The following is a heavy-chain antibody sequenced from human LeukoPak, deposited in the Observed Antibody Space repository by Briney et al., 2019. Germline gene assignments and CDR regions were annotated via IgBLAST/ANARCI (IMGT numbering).Heavy chain of an antibody. J-gene: IGHJ4*02. CDR1: GGSISSYY. V-gene: IGHV4-59*08. Sequence: SETLSLTCTVSGGSISSYYWSWIRQPPGKGLEWIGYIYYSGSTNYNPSLKSRVTMSVDTSKNQFSLKLSSVTAADTAVYYCARQRSSGWYYFDYWGQGTLVTVSS. CDR2: IYYSGST. D-gene: IGHD6-19*01. CDR3: ARQRSSGWYYFDY.